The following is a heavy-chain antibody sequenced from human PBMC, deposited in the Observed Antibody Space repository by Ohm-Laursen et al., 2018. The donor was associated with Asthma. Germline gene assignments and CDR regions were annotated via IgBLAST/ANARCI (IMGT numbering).Heavy chain of an antibody. J-gene: IGHJ1*01. V-gene: IGHV3-21*01. CDR1: GYTFSRYS. Sequence: SLRLSCTASGYTFSRYSIHWVRQAPGKGLEWAASISTASTFIYYADSVRGRFTTSRDNAKNLVFLQMNDVRAEDTALYYCARIGPEWELPGREYSLHHWGQGTQVTVSS. CDR2: ISTASTFI. CDR3: ARIGPEWELPGREYSLHH. D-gene: IGHD1-26*01.